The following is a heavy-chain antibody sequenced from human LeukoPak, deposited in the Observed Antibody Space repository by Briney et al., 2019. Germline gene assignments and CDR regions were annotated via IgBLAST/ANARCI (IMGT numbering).Heavy chain of an antibody. J-gene: IGHJ4*02. CDR1: GGSISSYY. CDR3: ASSYDIAVAGYYFDY. Sequence: SETLSLTCTVSGGSISSYYWSWIRQPAGKGLEWIGRIYTSGSTNYNPSLKSRVTMSVDTSKNQFSLKLSSVTAADTALYYCASSYDIAVAGYYFDYWGQGTLVTVSS. CDR2: IYTSGST. V-gene: IGHV4-4*07. D-gene: IGHD6-19*01.